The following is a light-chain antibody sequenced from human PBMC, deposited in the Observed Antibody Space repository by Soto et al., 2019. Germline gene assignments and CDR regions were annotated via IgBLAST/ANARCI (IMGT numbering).Light chain of an antibody. CDR2: ATS. V-gene: IGKV1-39*01. CDR3: QQSYSTPPIT. Sequence: DIQMTQSPSSLSASVGDRVTITCRASQSISSYLNWYQQKPGKAPKLLIYATSSLQSGVPSRFSGSGSGTDFTPTISSLQPEDVVTYYCQQSYSTPPITFGQGTRLEIK. CDR1: QSISSY. J-gene: IGKJ5*01.